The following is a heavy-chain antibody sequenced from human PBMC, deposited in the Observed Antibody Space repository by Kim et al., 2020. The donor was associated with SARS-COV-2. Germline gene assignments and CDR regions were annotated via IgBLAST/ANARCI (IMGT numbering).Heavy chain of an antibody. J-gene: IGHJ4*02. CDR2: GNGNT. D-gene: IGHD1-26*01. V-gene: IGHV1-3*01. Sequence: GNGNTKYSQKFQGRVTITRDTSASTAYMELSSLRSEDTAVYYCASLRYSGWGQGTLVTVSS. CDR3: ASLRYSG.